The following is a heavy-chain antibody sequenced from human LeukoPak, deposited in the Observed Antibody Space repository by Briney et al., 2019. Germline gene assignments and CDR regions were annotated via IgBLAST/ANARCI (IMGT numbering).Heavy chain of an antibody. Sequence: PGGSLRLSCAASGFTFSNHAMSWVRQAPGKGLEWVAVISDSGGSTYYADSVKGRFTISRDNSKNTLYLQMNSLRADDTAVYYCARHKEMFGDSCLDDDWGQGTLVTVSS. D-gene: IGHD3-10*02. CDR1: GFTFSNHA. V-gene: IGHV3-23*01. J-gene: IGHJ4*02. CDR3: ARHKEMFGDSCLDDD. CDR2: ISDSGGST.